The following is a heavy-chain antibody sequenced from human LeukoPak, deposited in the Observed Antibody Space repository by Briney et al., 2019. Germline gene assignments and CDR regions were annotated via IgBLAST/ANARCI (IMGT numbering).Heavy chain of an antibody. CDR2: FSVSGGSI. Sequence: GGSLRLSCAASGFTFYSYAMNWVRQTAGKGLGWVATFSVSGGSIYYADPVKGRFTISRDNSKNTLYLQMNSLRAEDTALYYCARDSRHLSSTRGGLKESRGAFFDYWGQGTLVTVSS. CDR3: ARDSRHLSSTRGGLKESRGAFFDY. CDR1: GFTFYSYA. J-gene: IGHJ4*02. V-gene: IGHV3-23*01. D-gene: IGHD6-13*01.